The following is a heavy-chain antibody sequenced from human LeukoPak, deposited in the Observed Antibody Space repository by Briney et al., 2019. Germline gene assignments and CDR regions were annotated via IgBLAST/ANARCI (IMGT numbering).Heavy chain of an antibody. J-gene: IGHJ6*03. Sequence: SETLSLTCTVSSGSISSYSWTWIRQPAGKGLEWIGRIYTSGSTNYNPSLKSRVTISVDKSKNQLSLKLSSVTAADTAVYYCARNIGWGYYYYMDVWGKGTTVTVSS. D-gene: IGHD3-16*01. CDR1: SGSISSYS. CDR2: IYTSGST. V-gene: IGHV4-4*07. CDR3: ARNIGWGYYYYMDV.